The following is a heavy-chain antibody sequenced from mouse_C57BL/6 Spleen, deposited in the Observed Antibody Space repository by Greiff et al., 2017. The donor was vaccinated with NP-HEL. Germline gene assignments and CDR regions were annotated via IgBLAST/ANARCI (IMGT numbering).Heavy chain of an antibody. Sequence: QVQLKESGPELVKPGASVKISCKASGYAFSSSWMNWVKQRPGKGLEWIGRIYPGDGDTNYNGKFKGKATLTAEKSSSTAYMQLSSLTSEDSAVYFCARAGRGYFDVWGTGTTVTVSS. V-gene: IGHV1-82*01. CDR3: ARAGRGYFDV. CDR1: GYAFSSSW. J-gene: IGHJ1*03. CDR2: IYPGDGDT.